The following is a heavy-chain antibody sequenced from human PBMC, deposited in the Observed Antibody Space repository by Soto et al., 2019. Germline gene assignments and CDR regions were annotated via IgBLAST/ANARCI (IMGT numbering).Heavy chain of an antibody. V-gene: IGHV6-1*01. CDR2: TYYRSKWYN. Sequence: QVQLQQSGPGLVKPSQTLSLTCAISGDSVSSNSAAWNWIRQSPSRGLEWLGRTYYRSKWYNDYAVSVKSRITINPDTSKNQFSLQLNSVPPEDTAVYYCARDGHTPRASWDGGMDVWGQGTTVTVSS. CDR1: GDSVSSNSAA. CDR3: ARDGHTPRASWDGGMDV. J-gene: IGHJ6*02. D-gene: IGHD2-2*01.